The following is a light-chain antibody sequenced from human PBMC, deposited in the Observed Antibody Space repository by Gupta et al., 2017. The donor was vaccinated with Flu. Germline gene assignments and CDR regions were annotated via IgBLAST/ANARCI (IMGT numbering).Light chain of an antibody. CDR1: QEIAGN. CDR2: GAS. Sequence: QSPGTLSGSPGEGATLSCRASQEIAGNLAWYQQKPGQAPRLLLSGASTRATGTPARFSGSRSGTEFTLTISSLQSEDFAVYYCQQYNNWPITFGGGTKVEIK. V-gene: IGKV3-15*01. CDR3: QQYNNWPIT. J-gene: IGKJ4*01.